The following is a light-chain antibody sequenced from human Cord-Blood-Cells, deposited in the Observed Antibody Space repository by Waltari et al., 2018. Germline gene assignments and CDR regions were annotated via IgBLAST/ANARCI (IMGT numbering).Light chain of an antibody. V-gene: IGLV1-40*01. CDR2: GNS. Sequence: QSVLTQPPSVSGAPGQRVTISCTGSSSTIGAGCDVHWYQHLPGTAPKLLIDGNSMLPSGVPDRCSGSKSGTSASLASTGLQAEDESDYYGQSYVSSLSGWVFGGGTKLTVL. CDR1: SSTIGAGCD. J-gene: IGLJ3*02. CDR3: QSYVSSLSGWV.